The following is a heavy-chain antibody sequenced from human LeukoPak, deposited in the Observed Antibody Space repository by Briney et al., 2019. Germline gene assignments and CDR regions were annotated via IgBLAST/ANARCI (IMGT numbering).Heavy chain of an antibody. Sequence: GGSLRLSRAASGFTFSDYYMSWIRQPPGKGLEWVSYISSSGTTIYYADSVRGRFTVSRDNAKNSLYLQMDSLSAEDTAVYYCASPRGVNRWGQGTLVTVSS. V-gene: IGHV3-11*01. CDR3: ASPRGVNR. J-gene: IGHJ4*02. CDR1: GFTFSDYY. D-gene: IGHD3-10*01. CDR2: ISSSGTTI.